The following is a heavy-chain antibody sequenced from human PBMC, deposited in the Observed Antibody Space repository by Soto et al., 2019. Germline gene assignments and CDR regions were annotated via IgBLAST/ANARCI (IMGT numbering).Heavy chain of an antibody. CDR2: ISAYNGNT. J-gene: IGHJ6*02. CDR1: VYTFTSYG. CDR3: ARTTTMVRGVMIDYYGMDV. Sequence: GASVKVSCKASVYTFTSYGIRWVRQDPGQGLEWMGWISAYNGNTNYAQKLQGRVTMTTDTSTSTAYMELRSLRSDDTAVYYCARTTTMVRGVMIDYYGMDVWGQGTTVTVSS. V-gene: IGHV1-18*01. D-gene: IGHD3-10*01.